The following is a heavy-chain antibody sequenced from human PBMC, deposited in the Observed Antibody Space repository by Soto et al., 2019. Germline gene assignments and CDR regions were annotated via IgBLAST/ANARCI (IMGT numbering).Heavy chain of an antibody. CDR2: IYYSGST. D-gene: IGHD3-22*01. CDR1: GGSISSGDYY. Sequence: QVQLQESGPGLVKPSQTLSLTCTVSGGSISSGDYYWSWIRQPPGKGLEWIGYIYYSGSTYYNPSLTRRVTISVDTSKNQFSLKLSSVTAADTAVYYCARGGRGYYSPPSVDAFDIWGQGTMVTVSS. V-gene: IGHV4-30-4*01. CDR3: ARGGRGYYSPPSVDAFDI. J-gene: IGHJ3*02.